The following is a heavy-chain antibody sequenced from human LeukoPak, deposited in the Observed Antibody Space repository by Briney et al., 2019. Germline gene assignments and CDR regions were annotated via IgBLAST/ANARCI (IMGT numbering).Heavy chain of an antibody. D-gene: IGHD5-12*01. CDR2: IYPGDSDT. V-gene: IGHV5-51*01. CDR3: ARRTHSGYDYYSDY. Sequence: GESLKISCKGSGYRFSTYWIGWVRQTPGKGLEWMGIIYPGDSDTRYSPSFQGQVTISVDKSISTAYLQWSSLKASDTAMYYCARRTHSGYDYYSDYRGQGTLVTVSS. J-gene: IGHJ4*02. CDR1: GYRFSTYW.